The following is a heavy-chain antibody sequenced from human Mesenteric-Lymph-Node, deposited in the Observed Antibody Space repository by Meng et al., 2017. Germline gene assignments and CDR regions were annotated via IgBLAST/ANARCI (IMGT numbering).Heavy chain of an antibody. V-gene: IGHV3-69-1*01. CDR3: ARSNKVYSGYVDFDY. CDR1: GFTFRDHW. D-gene: IGHD5-12*01. CDR2: ISSSSYI. J-gene: IGHJ4*02. Sequence: GESLKISCAASGFTFRDHWMNWVRQAPGKGLEWVSSISSSSYIYYADSVKGRFTISRDNAKNSLYLQMNSLRAEDTAVYYCARSNKVYSGYVDFDYWGQGTLVTVSS.